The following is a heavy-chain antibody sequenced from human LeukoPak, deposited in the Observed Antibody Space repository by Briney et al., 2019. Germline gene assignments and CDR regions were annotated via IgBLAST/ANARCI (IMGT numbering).Heavy chain of an antibody. CDR2: INNDGSTT. V-gene: IGHV3-74*01. CDR1: GFTLSNYW. J-gene: IGHJ4*02. D-gene: IGHD1-26*01. Sequence: GGSLRLSCEASGFTLSNYWMHWVRQAPGKGLVCVSRINNDGSTTAYADSVKGRFTISRDNAKNTLFLQTSSLRAEDTAVYYCARGRMGTTTYYFDYWGQGTLVTVSS. CDR3: ARGRMGTTTYYFDY.